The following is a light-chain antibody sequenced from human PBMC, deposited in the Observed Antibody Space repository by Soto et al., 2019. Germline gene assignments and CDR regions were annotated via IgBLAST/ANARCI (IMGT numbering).Light chain of an antibody. CDR3: SSRAGSNNQGVL. J-gene: IGLJ2*01. Sequence: QSVLTQPPSASGSPGQSVAISCTGSSSDVGGYNDVSWYQQHPGKAPKLMIYEVTKRPSGVPDRFSGSKSGNTASLTVSGLQADDEADYYCSSRAGSNNQGVLFGGGTKLTVL. CDR1: SSDVGGYND. V-gene: IGLV2-8*01. CDR2: EVT.